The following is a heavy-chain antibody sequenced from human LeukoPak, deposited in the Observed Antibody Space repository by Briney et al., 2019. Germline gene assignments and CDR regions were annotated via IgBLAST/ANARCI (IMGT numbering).Heavy chain of an antibody. D-gene: IGHD6-13*01. CDR3: ARCSSSYYYYYYMDV. Sequence: PWGSLRLSCAASGFTVSSNYMSWVRQAPGKGLEWVSVIYSGGSTYYADSVKGRFTISRDNSKNTLYLQMNSLRAEDTAVYYCARCSSSYYYYYYMDVWGKGTTVTVSS. CDR1: GFTVSSNY. V-gene: IGHV3-53*01. J-gene: IGHJ6*03. CDR2: IYSGGST.